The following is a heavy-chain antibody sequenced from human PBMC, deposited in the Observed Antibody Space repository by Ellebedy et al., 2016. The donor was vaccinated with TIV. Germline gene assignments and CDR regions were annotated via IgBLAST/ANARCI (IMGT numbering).Heavy chain of an antibody. D-gene: IGHD2-15*01. Sequence: GESLKISCAASGFTFSRYAMHWVRQAPGKGLEWVAVISYDGSNYYYADSVKGRLTISRHKSKGTLYLQMNSLRADDTAVYYCARVKAYSAFDIWGQGTRVTVSS. CDR3: ARVKAYSAFDI. J-gene: IGHJ3*02. CDR2: ISYDGSNY. V-gene: IGHV3-30-3*01. CDR1: GFTFSRYA.